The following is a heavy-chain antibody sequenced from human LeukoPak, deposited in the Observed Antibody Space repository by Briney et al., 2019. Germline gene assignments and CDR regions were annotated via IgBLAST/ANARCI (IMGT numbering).Heavy chain of an antibody. Sequence: GGSLRLSCAASGFTFSSYAVSWVRQAPGKGLEWVSAISGSGGSTYYADSVKGRFTISRDNSKNTLYLQMNNLRAEDSAVYYCARRGDGYNSIFGFDMWGQGTMVTVSS. D-gene: IGHD5-24*01. J-gene: IGHJ3*02. CDR2: ISGSGGST. CDR1: GFTFSSYA. CDR3: ARRGDGYNSIFGFDM. V-gene: IGHV3-23*01.